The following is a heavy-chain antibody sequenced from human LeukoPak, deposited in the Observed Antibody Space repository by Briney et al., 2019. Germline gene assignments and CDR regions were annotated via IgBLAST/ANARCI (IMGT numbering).Heavy chain of an antibody. CDR3: AREGPVDTAMVRGFDY. D-gene: IGHD5-18*01. CDR2: IKQDGSEK. CDR1: GFTFSSYW. V-gene: IGHV3-7*01. J-gene: IGHJ4*02. Sequence: GALRLSCAASGFTFSSYWMSWVRQAPGKGLEWVANIKQDGSEKYYVDSVKGRFTISRDNAKNSLYLQMNSLRAEDTAVYYCAREGPVDTAMVRGFDYWGQGTLVTVSS.